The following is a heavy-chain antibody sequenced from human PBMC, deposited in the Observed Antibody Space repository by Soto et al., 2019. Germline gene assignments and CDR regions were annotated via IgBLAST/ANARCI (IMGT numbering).Heavy chain of an antibody. CDR2: IYYSGST. D-gene: IGHD1-26*01. CDR3: AIRYGSAIDY. Sequence: QVQLQESGPGLVKPSETLSLTCTVSGGTISSWYWSWIRQPPGKGLEWIGYIYYSGSTNCNPSLKSRVTIPVDTSKNQFSLKLSSVTAADTAVYYCAIRYGSAIDYWGQGTLVTVSS. V-gene: IGHV4-59*08. CDR1: GGTISSWY. J-gene: IGHJ4*02.